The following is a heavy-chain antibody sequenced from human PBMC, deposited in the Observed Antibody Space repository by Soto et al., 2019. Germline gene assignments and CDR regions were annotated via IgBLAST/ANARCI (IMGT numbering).Heavy chain of an antibody. CDR2: ISSTTNYI. J-gene: IGHJ4*02. CDR1: GFSLTRYS. V-gene: IGHV3-21*06. CDR3: ARESEDLTSNFDY. Sequence: GSLGLSSAASGFSLTRYSMNWVRQAPGKGLEWVSSISSTTNYIYYGDSMKGRFTISRDNAKNSLYLEMNSLRAEDTAVYYCARESEDLTSNFDYWGQGTLVTVSS.